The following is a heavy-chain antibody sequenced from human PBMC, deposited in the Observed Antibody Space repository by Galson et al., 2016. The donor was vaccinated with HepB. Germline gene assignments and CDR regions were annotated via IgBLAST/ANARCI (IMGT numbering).Heavy chain of an antibody. Sequence: SLRLSCAASGFTFSSYAMTWVRQAPGKGLEWVSDISSSGDSTYYADSVKGRFTISRDNSKNTLNLQMNSLRVEDTAVYYCAKGRSAMAAAGLNYWGQGTLVTVSS. V-gene: IGHV3-23*01. CDR2: ISSSGDST. CDR3: AKGRSAMAAAGLNY. CDR1: GFTFSSYA. J-gene: IGHJ4*02. D-gene: IGHD6-13*01.